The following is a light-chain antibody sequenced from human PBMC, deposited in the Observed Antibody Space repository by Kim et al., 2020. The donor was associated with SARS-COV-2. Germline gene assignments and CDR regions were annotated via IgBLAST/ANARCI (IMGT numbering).Light chain of an antibody. V-gene: IGLV4-69*01. CDR3: QTWGTGIRV. CDR2: VNSDGSH. CDR1: SGHSSYA. J-gene: IGLJ3*02. Sequence: QLVLTQSPSASASLGASVKLTCTLNSGHSSYAIAWHQQQPEKGPRYLMKVNSDGSHSKGDGIPDRFSGSSSGAERYLTISSLQSEDEADYYCQTWGTGIRVFGGGPKVTVL.